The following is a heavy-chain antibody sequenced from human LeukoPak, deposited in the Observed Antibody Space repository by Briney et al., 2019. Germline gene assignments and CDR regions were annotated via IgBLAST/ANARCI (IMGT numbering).Heavy chain of an antibody. CDR1: GGSISSYY. Sequence: PSETLSLTCTVSGGSISSYYWSWIRQPPGKGLEWIGYIYYSGSTNYNPSLKSRVTISVDTSKNQFSLKLSSVTAADTAVYYCARHPRYSRGWISSDAFDIWGQGTMVTVSS. D-gene: IGHD6-19*01. CDR3: ARHPRYSRGWISSDAFDI. CDR2: IYYSGST. V-gene: IGHV4-59*08. J-gene: IGHJ3*02.